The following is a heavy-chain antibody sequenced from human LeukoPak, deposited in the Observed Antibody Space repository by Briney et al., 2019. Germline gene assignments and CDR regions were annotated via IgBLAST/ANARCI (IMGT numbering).Heavy chain of an antibody. Sequence: SETLSLTSTVSGGSISSYYWSWIRQPPGKGLEWIGYIYYSGSTNYNPSLKSRVTISVDTSKNQFSLKLSSVTAADTAVYYCASRYCSGGSCFFDYWGQGSLVSVSS. J-gene: IGHJ4*02. CDR1: GGSISSYY. CDR3: ASRYCSGGSCFFDY. V-gene: IGHV4-59*01. CDR2: IYYSGST. D-gene: IGHD2-15*01.